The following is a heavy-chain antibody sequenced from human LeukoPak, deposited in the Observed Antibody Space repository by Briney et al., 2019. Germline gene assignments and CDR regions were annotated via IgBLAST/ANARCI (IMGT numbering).Heavy chain of an antibody. D-gene: IGHD2-15*01. J-gene: IGHJ5*02. Sequence: GASVKVSCKDSGGTFSSYSINWVRQAPRQGLEGMGGIIPLFNTPNYAQKFQGRVSITADTSTNTTYMELSSLTSEDTAVYYCTRAGIPGYCGAATCSNWLDPWGQGTLVTVSS. V-gene: IGHV1-69*06. CDR2: IIPLFNTP. CDR1: GGTFSSYS. CDR3: TRAGIPGYCGAATCSNWLDP.